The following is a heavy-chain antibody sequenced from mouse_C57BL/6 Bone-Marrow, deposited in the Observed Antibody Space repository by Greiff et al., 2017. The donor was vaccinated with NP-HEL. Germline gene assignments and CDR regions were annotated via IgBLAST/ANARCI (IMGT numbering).Heavy chain of an antibody. D-gene: IGHD2-3*01. Sequence: QVQLQQPGAELVKPGASVKLSCKASGYTFTSYWMHWVKQRPGRGLEWIGRIDPNSGGTKSNEKFKSKATLTVDKPSSTAYMQLSSLTSEDSAVYYCARSCDGYYDCVLAWFAYWGQGTLVTVSA. V-gene: IGHV1-72*01. CDR1: GYTFTSYW. CDR3: ARSCDGYYDCVLAWFAY. CDR2: IDPNSGGT. J-gene: IGHJ3*01.